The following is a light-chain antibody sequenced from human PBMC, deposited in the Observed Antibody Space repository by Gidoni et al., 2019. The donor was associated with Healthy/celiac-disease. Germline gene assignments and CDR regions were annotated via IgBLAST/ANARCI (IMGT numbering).Light chain of an antibody. CDR1: QSISSY. Sequence: DIQMTQSPSSLSASVVDRVTITCRASQSISSYLNWYQQKPGKAPKLLIYAASSLQSRVPSRFSGSGSGTDFTLTISSLQPEDFATYYCQQSYSTPDTFGQGTKLEIK. CDR3: QQSYSTPDT. J-gene: IGKJ2*01. CDR2: AAS. V-gene: IGKV1-39*01.